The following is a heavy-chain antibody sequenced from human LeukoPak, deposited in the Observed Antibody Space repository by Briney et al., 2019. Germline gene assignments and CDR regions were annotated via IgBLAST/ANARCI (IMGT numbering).Heavy chain of an antibody. CDR3: ARDTYYDATFDY. J-gene: IGHJ4*02. D-gene: IGHD3-22*01. V-gene: IGHV4-30-4*01. CDR2: IYYSGST. CDR1: GGSISSGDYY. Sequence: SETLSLTRTVSGGSISSGDYYWSWIRQPPGKGLEWIGYIYYSGSTYYNPSLKSRVTISVDTSKNQFSLKLSSVTAADTAVYYCARDTYYDATFDYWGQGTLVTVSS.